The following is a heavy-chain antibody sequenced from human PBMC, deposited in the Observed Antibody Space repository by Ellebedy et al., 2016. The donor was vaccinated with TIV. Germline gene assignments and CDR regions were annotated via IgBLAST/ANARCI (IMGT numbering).Heavy chain of an antibody. V-gene: IGHV5-51*01. CDR2: IYPGDSDT. D-gene: IGHD3-22*01. CDR1: GYSFTSYW. CDR3: ARQSDYYDSSSYDY. Sequence: GGSLRLXCKGSGYSFTSYWIGWVRQMPGKGLEWMGIIYPGDSDTRYSPSFQGQVTISADKSISTAYLQWSSLKASDTAMYYCARQSDYYDSSSYDYWGQGTLVTVSS. J-gene: IGHJ4*02.